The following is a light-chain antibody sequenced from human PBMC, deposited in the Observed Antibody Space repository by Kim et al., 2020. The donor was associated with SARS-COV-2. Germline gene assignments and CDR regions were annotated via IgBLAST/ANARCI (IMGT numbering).Light chain of an antibody. J-gene: IGLJ3*02. CDR3: VAWDDSLNGSV. CDR1: SSNIGSNV. CDR2: SND. Sequence: GQRVTLSGSGSSSNIGSNVVNWYQQLPGTAPKLLIYSNDYRSSGVPDRFSGSKSGTSASLAISGLQSEDEADYYCVAWDDSLNGSVFGGGTQLTVL. V-gene: IGLV1-44*01.